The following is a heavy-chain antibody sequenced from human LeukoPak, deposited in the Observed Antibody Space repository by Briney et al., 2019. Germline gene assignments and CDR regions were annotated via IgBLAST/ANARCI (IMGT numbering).Heavy chain of an antibody. Sequence: PGGSLRLSCAASRFTFTSYEMNWVRQAPGKGLEWVSYISTSGRIIYYADSVKGRFTISRDNAKNSLFLQMNSLRAEDTAVYYCASSAGMIKFNYWGQGTLVTVSS. CDR1: RFTFTSYE. V-gene: IGHV3-48*03. D-gene: IGHD3-16*01. CDR3: ASSAGMIKFNY. CDR2: ISTSGRII. J-gene: IGHJ4*02.